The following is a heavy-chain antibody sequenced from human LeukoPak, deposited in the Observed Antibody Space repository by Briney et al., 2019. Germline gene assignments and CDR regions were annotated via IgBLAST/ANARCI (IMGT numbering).Heavy chain of an antibody. CDR2: INDNGGTST. CDR3: AKEGVQTPSDWYFDL. J-gene: IGHJ2*01. Sequence: ETLSLTCTVSGYSISSGYYWGWIRQPPGKGLEWVSSINDNGGTSTWYADSVKGRFTISRDNSKNTLYLQMNSLRAEDTAVYYCAKEGVQTPSDWYFDLWGRGTLVTVSS. CDR1: GYSISSGYY. D-gene: IGHD1-26*01. V-gene: IGHV3-23*01.